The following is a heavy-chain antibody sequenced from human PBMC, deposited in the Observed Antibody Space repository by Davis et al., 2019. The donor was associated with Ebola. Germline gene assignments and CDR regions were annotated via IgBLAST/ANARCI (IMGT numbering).Heavy chain of an antibody. V-gene: IGHV3-48*03. J-gene: IGHJ6*02. Sequence: GGSLRLSCAASGFTFSSYEMNWVRQAPGKGLEWVSYISSSGSTIYYADSVKGRFTISRDNAKNSLYLQMNSLRAEDTAVYYCARDRGIAAAGHYYYGMDVWGQGTTVTVSS. CDR1: GFTFSSYE. CDR3: ARDRGIAAAGHYYYGMDV. D-gene: IGHD6-13*01. CDR2: ISSSGSTI.